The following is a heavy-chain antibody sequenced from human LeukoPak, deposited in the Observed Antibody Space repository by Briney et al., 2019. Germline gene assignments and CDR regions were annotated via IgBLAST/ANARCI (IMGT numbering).Heavy chain of an antibody. Sequence: GGSLRLSCAASGFTFKYAWMSWVRQVPGKGLEWVGLIRLTTEGGTAEYAAPVKGRFTISRDDSKTTQYLQMNSLTTEDTAVYYCAKTQWKVGATDYFDYWGQGILVTVSS. CDR2: IRLTTEGGTA. J-gene: IGHJ4*02. CDR3: AKTQWKVGATDYFDY. D-gene: IGHD1-26*01. CDR1: GFTFKYAW. V-gene: IGHV3-15*01.